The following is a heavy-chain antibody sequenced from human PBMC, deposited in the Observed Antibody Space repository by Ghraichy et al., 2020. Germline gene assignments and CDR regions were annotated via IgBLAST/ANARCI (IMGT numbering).Heavy chain of an antibody. Sequence: GGSLRLSCAGGGFNLTNYAIHWVRQAPGKGLEWVAISGHDGTTEFYADSVRGRFTVSRDHSTNILSLQMNRLRVEDTAIYYCARDNWGSVYGMDVWGQGTTVTVS. J-gene: IGHJ6*02. CDR1: GFNLTNYA. CDR3: ARDNWGSVYGMDV. V-gene: IGHV3-30-3*01. CDR2: SGHDGTTE. D-gene: IGHD7-27*01.